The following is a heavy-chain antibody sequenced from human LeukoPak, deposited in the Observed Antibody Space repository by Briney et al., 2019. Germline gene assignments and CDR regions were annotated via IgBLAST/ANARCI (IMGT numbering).Heavy chain of an antibody. CDR3: ARDYTLTLGTTTYFQH. D-gene: IGHD1-7*01. J-gene: IGHJ1*01. CDR2: INTNTGNP. V-gene: IGHV7-4-1*02. Sequence: AASVKVSCKASGYIFDIYAMIWVRQAPGQGLELMGWINTNTGNPTYAQGFTGRSVFSLDTSVSTAYLQISSLKADDTAVYYCARDYTLTLGTTTYFQHWGQGTLVTVSS. CDR1: GYIFDIYA.